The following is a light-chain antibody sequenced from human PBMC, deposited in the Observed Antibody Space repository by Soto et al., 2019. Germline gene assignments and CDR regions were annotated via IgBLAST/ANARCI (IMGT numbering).Light chain of an antibody. V-gene: IGKV3-11*01. Sequence: EIVMTQSPATLSVSPGERATLSCRASQSVSSNLAWYQQKPGQAPRVLIYAASTRATGIPDRFSGSGSGTDFTLTISSLEPEDFAVYYCQQRSNWPPSITFGQGTRLEIK. J-gene: IGKJ5*01. CDR3: QQRSNWPPSIT. CDR2: AAS. CDR1: QSVSSN.